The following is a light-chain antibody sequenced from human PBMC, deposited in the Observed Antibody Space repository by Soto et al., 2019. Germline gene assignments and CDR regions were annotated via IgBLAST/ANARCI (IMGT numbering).Light chain of an antibody. Sequence: EIVLTQSPATLSLSPGERATLSCTASQSVSSYLAWYQQKPGQAPRLLIYDASNRATGIPARFSGSGSGTDFTLTISSLEPEDFAVYYCQQRSNLPRITFGQGTRLEIK. CDR3: QQRSNLPRIT. CDR2: DAS. J-gene: IGKJ5*01. V-gene: IGKV3-11*01. CDR1: QSVSSY.